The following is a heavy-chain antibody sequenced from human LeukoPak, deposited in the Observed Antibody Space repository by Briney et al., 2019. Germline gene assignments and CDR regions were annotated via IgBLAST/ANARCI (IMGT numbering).Heavy chain of an antibody. CDR2: INWNGDST. Sequence: PGGSLRLSCAASGFTFDDYGMSWVRQAPGKGLEWVSDINWNGDSTGYADSVKGRFTISRDNAKNSLYLQMNSLRAEDTALYYCARRESSYQKYYYYYHMEVSGKGTTVTVSS. CDR1: GFTFDDYG. V-gene: IGHV3-20*04. J-gene: IGHJ6*03. CDR3: ARRESSYQKYYYYYHMEV. D-gene: IGHD3-16*02.